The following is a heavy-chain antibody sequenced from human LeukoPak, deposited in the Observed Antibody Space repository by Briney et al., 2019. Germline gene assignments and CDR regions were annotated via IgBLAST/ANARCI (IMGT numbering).Heavy chain of an antibody. CDR3: ARGQGTVTTH. D-gene: IGHD4-17*01. V-gene: IGHV4-39*06. Sequence: SETLSLTCTVSGGSISSSSYYWGWIRQPPGKGLEWIGSIYYSGSTYYNPSLKSRVTISVDTSKNQFPLKLSSVTAADTAVYYCARGQGTVTTHWGQGTLVTVSS. CDR1: GGSISSSSYY. J-gene: IGHJ4*02. CDR2: IYYSGST.